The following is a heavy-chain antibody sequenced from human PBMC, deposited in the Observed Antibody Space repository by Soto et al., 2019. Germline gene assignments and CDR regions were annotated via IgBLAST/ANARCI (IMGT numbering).Heavy chain of an antibody. Sequence: QVHLVESGGGGVQPGRSKRLSCVVSGFTFNDYAIHWVRQAPGKGLEWVSVISGDGNNKFYADSVKGRFTISRDRSKTTAYLQMNKFRAEDTAVYYCAIDHWDCSGGGCNPHQLNFFAMDVWGQGTTVTVSS. CDR2: ISGDGNNK. D-gene: IGHD2-15*01. CDR3: AIDHWDCSGGGCNPHQLNFFAMDV. J-gene: IGHJ6*02. CDR1: GFTFNDYA. V-gene: IGHV3-30*03.